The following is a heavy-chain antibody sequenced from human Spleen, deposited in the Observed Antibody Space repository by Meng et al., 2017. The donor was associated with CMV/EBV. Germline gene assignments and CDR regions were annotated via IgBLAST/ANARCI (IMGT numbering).Heavy chain of an antibody. J-gene: IGHJ6*02. CDR2: INHSGST. CDR3: ARGGGPARYYYYYCMDV. Sequence: SETLSLTCAVYGGSFSGYYWSWIRQPPGKGLEWIGEINHSGSTNYNPSLKSRVTISVDTSKNQFSLKLSSVTAADTAVYYCARGGGPARYYYYYCMDVWGQGTTVTVSS. CDR1: GGSFSGYY. D-gene: IGHD3-16*01. V-gene: IGHV4-34*01.